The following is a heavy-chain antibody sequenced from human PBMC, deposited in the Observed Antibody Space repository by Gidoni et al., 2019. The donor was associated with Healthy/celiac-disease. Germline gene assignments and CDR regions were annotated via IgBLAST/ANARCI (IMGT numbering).Heavy chain of an antibody. CDR2: IVVGSGNT. V-gene: IGHV1-58*01. CDR1: GFTFTSSA. D-gene: IGHD2-15*01. Sequence: HMQLVQSGPEVKKPGTSVKVSCKASGFTFTSSAVQWVRQARGQRLEWIGWIVVGSGNTNYAQKFQERVTITRDMSTSTAYMELSSLRSEDTAVYYCAADRGYCSGGSCYSDYWGQGTLVTVSS. J-gene: IGHJ4*02. CDR3: AADRGYCSGGSCYSDY.